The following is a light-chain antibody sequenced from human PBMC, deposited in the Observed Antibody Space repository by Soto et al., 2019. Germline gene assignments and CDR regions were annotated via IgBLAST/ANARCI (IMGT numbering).Light chain of an antibody. V-gene: IGLV2-11*01. Sequence: QSALTQPRSVSGSPGQSVTISCTGTSGDVGGYNYVSWYQQRPGEAPKLMIYDVTERPPGVPDRFSASKSGNTASLTISGLQADDEADYYCSSYAGTYTWVFGGGTKLTVL. CDR1: SGDVGGYNY. CDR2: DVT. CDR3: SSYAGTYTWV. J-gene: IGLJ3*02.